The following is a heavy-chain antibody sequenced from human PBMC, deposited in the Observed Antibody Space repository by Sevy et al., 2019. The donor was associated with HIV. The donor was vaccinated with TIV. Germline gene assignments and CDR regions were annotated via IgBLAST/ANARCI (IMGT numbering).Heavy chain of an antibody. Sequence: ASVKVSCKASGGTSSSYAISWVRQAPGQGLEWMGGIIPIFGKTNYAQKFQGRVTITADESTSTAYMELTSLRSEDTAMYYCARGGVEGERLQYFYYGMDVWGQGTTVTVSS. CDR3: ARGGVEGERLQYFYYGMDV. V-gene: IGHV1-69*13. D-gene: IGHD1-26*01. CDR2: IIPIFGKT. J-gene: IGHJ6*02. CDR1: GGTSSSYA.